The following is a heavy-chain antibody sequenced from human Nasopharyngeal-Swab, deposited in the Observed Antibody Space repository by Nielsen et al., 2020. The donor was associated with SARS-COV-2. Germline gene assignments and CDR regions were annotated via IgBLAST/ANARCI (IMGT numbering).Heavy chain of an antibody. CDR3: ATGPAVVPAAIGPLFDYYYYYGMDV. CDR2: FDPEDGET. D-gene: IGHD2-2*01. Sequence: ASVKVSCKVSGYTLTELSMHWVRQAPGKGLEWMGGFDPEDGETIYAQKFQGRVTMTEDTSTDTAYMELSSLRSEDTAVYYCATGPAVVPAAIGPLFDYYYYYGMDVWGQGTTVTVFS. V-gene: IGHV1-24*01. J-gene: IGHJ6*02. CDR1: GYTLTELS.